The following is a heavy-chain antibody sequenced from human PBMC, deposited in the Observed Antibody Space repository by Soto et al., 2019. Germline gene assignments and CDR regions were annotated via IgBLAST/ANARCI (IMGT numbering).Heavy chain of an antibody. D-gene: IGHD3-10*01. J-gene: IGHJ4*02. Sequence: EVQLVESGGGLVQPGGSLRLSCAASGFTFNSYSMNWVRQSPGKGLEWVSYISSSSSTIYYADSVKGRFTISRDNAKNSLYLQMNSLRDEDTAVYYCARAGYYGSGILLWGQGTLVTVSS. CDR2: ISSSSSTI. CDR3: ARAGYYGSGILL. V-gene: IGHV3-48*02. CDR1: GFTFNSYS.